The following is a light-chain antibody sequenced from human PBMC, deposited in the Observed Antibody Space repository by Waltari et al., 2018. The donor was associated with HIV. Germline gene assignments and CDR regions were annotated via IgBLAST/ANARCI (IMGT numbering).Light chain of an antibody. J-gene: IGLJ2*01. CDR3: SSYGGNSNVI. CDR1: SSDIGDYDY. CDR2: EVL. V-gene: IGLV2-8*01. Sequence: QSALTQPPSASGSPGQSVTISCTGTSSDIGDYDYVSWYQHQPGEAPKLLIYEVLNRPSVFPHRFSGSKAGNTASLAVSGLQAEDEADYYCSSYGGNSNVIFGGGTKLTVL.